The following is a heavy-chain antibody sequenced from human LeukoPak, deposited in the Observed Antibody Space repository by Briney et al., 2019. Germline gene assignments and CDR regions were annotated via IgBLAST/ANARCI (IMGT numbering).Heavy chain of an antibody. CDR3: ARNPPGRYSYGSHFDY. Sequence: ASVKVSCKASGYTFTSYDINWVRQATGQGLEWMGWMNPNSGNTGYAQKFQGRVTITRNTSISTAYMELSSLRSEDTAVYYCARNPPGRYSYGSHFDYWGQGTLVTVSS. J-gene: IGHJ4*02. D-gene: IGHD5-18*01. CDR2: MNPNSGNT. V-gene: IGHV1-8*03. CDR1: GYTFTSYD.